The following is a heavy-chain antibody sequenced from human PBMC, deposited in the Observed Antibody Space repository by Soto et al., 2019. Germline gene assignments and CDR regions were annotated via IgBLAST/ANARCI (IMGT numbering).Heavy chain of an antibody. D-gene: IGHD6-19*01. Sequence: GGSLRLSCVASGFTFNNYGIHWVRRAPGKGLEWVTVISSDGRTTYYADSVKGRFTISRDNSKNTLCLQMDRLRPEDTAVYYCAKEVAVAGDFDYWGHGTLVTVSS. V-gene: IGHV3-30*18. CDR2: ISSDGRTT. CDR3: AKEVAVAGDFDY. CDR1: GFTFNNYG. J-gene: IGHJ4*01.